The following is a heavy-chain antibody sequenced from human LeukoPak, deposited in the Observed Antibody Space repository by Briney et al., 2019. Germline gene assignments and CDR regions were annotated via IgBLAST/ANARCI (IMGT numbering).Heavy chain of an antibody. CDR1: ASTFTTYG. V-gene: IGHV3-33*01. J-gene: IGHJ6*02. Sequence: PGGSLRLSCTASASTFTTYGFHWVRQAPGKGLEWVALIWADGSNQFSADSVKGRVNMARDNAKNTVYLQMDSLRVDDTAVYFCAREAVISGWSRDMDVWGQGTTVTVSS. CDR2: IWADGSNQ. CDR3: AREAVISGWSRDMDV. D-gene: IGHD6-19*01.